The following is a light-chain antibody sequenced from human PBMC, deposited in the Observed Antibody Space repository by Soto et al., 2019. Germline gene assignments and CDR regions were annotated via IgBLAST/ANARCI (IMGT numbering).Light chain of an antibody. J-gene: IGKJ2*01. CDR2: AAS. V-gene: IGKV1-39*01. CDR1: QSISWY. Sequence: DIQMTQSPSSLSASVGDRVTITCWASQSISWYLNWYQQKPGKAPKLLIYAASSLQSGVPSRFSGSGSGTDFTLTISSLQPEDFATYYCQQSYSTPQNTFGQGTKLEIK. CDR3: QQSYSTPQNT.